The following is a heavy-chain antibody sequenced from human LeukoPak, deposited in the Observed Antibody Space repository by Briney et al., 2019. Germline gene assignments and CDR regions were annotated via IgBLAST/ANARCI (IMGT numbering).Heavy chain of an antibody. Sequence: GGSLRLSCAASGFTFSSYSMNWIRQAPGKGLEWVSSISSSASYIYYADSVKGRFTISKDNAKNSLYLQMNSLRAEDTAVYYCARAGGSTVSHSDYWGQGTLVTVSS. J-gene: IGHJ4*02. D-gene: IGHD4-17*01. CDR3: ARAGGSTVSHSDY. V-gene: IGHV3-21*01. CDR1: GFTFSSYS. CDR2: ISSSASYI.